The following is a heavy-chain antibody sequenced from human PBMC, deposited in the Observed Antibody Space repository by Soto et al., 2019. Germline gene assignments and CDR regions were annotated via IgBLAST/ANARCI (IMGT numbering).Heavy chain of an antibody. CDR2: INAGNGNT. CDR3: ARGGDLGYNYYYGMDV. D-gene: IGHD6-25*01. V-gene: IGHV1-3*01. J-gene: IGHJ6*02. CDR1: GYTFSRYG. Sequence: ASVKVSCKASGYTFSRYGKHWVRQAPGQRLEWMGWINAGNGNTKYSQKFQGRVTITRDTSANTAYMELSSLRSEDTAVYYCARGGDLGYNYYYGMDVWGQGTTVTVYS.